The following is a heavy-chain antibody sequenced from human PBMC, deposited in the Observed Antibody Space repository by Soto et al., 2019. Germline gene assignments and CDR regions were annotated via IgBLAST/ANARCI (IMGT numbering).Heavy chain of an antibody. CDR1: GGTFSSYA. V-gene: IGHV1-69*06. D-gene: IGHD3-22*01. J-gene: IGHJ4*02. CDR2: IIPIFGTA. Sequence: SVKVSCKASGGTFSSYAISWVRQAPGQGLEWMGGIIPIFGTANYAQKFQGRVTITADKSTSTAYMELSSLRSEDTAVYYCASLRYYYDSSGYPIPPAPFDYWGQGTLVTVSS. CDR3: ASLRYYYDSSGYPIPPAPFDY.